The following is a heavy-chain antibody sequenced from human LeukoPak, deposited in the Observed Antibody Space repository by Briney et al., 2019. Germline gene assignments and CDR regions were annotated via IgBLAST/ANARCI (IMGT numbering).Heavy chain of an antibody. J-gene: IGHJ4*02. CDR3: AKDRAVVVVIATLDY. Sequence: GGSLRLSCAASGFSISGYWMHWVRQAPGKGLEWVAVVSYDGSNKYYADSVKGRFTISRDNSKNTLYLQMNSLRAEDTAVYYCAKDRAVVVVIATLDYWGQGALVTVSS. D-gene: IGHD2-21*01. CDR1: GFSISGYW. V-gene: IGHV3-30*18. CDR2: VSYDGSNK.